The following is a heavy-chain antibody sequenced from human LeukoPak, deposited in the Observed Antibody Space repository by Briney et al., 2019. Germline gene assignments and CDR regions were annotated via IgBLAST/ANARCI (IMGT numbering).Heavy chain of an antibody. CDR2: ISGSGSTR. Sequence: GGSLRLSCAASGFTFSSYAMSWVRQAPGKGLEWVSTISGSGSTRYYADSVKGRFTISRDNAKNSLYLQMNSLRAEDTAVYYCARGDYYDSSGHLDYWGQGTLVTVSS. CDR1: GFTFSSYA. V-gene: IGHV3-23*01. D-gene: IGHD3-22*01. CDR3: ARGDYYDSSGHLDY. J-gene: IGHJ4*02.